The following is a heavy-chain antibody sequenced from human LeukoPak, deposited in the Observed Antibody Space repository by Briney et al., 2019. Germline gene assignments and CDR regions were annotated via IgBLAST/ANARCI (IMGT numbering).Heavy chain of an antibody. CDR1: GGSISSSSYY. J-gene: IGHJ5*01. Sequence: SETLSLTCTVSGGSISSSSYYWGWIRQPPGKGLEWIGSIYYSGSTYYNPSLKSRVTISVDTSKNQISLNLTTVTAADTAVYYCARRRLSSGADWFDSWGQGTLVTVSS. V-gene: IGHV4-39*07. CDR2: IYYSGST. D-gene: IGHD3-10*01. CDR3: ARRRLSSGADWFDS.